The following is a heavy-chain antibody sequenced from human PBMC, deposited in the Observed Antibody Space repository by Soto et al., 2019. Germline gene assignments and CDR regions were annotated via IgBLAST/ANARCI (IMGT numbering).Heavy chain of an antibody. Sequence: QVQLQESGPGLVKPSQTLSLTCTVSGGSISSGAYYWSWIRQHPGKGLEWIGHIYYSGSTYYNPSLKSRVSMSVDTSKNQFSRTLRSVTAADTAVYYCARRYCSSTSCSIGNFAYWGQGTLVTVSS. CDR1: GGSISSGAYY. D-gene: IGHD2-2*01. J-gene: IGHJ4*02. CDR2: IYYSGST. CDR3: ARRYCSSTSCSIGNFAY. V-gene: IGHV4-31*03.